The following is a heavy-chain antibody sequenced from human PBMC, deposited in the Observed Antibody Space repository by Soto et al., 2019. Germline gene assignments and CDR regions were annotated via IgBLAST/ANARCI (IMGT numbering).Heavy chain of an antibody. CDR1: GGSISSGGYY. V-gene: IGHV4-31*02. Sequence: PLETLSLTCTVSGGSISSGGYYWSWIRQHPGKGLEWIGYIYHSGSTYYNPSLKSRVTISVDTSKNQFSLKLSSVTAADTAVYYCARDDYDFWSGTRGWYFDLWGRGTLVTVSS. CDR3: ARDDYDFWSGTRGWYFDL. J-gene: IGHJ2*01. D-gene: IGHD3-3*01. CDR2: IYHSGST.